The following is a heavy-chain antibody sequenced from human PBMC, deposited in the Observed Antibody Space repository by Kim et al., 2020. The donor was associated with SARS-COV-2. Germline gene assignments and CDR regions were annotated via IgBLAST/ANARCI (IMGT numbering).Heavy chain of an antibody. CDR3: ARGPYYYDSSGPVVDY. D-gene: IGHD3-22*01. J-gene: IGHJ4*02. Sequence: SLKSRVTRSVDTSKNQFSLKLSSVTAADTAVYYCARGPYYYDSSGPVVDYWGQGTLVTVSS. V-gene: IGHV4-34*01.